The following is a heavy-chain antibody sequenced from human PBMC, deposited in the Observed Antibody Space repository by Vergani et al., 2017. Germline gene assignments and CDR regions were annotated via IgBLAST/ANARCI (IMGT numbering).Heavy chain of an antibody. J-gene: IGHJ6*02. Sequence: QVQLVQSGAEVKKPGSSVKVSCKASGGTFSSYAISWVRQAPGQGLEWMGRISAYNGNTNYAQKLQGRVTMTTDTSTSTAYMELRSLRSDDTAVYYCAREGVVTAIHYYYYGMDVWGQGTTVTVSS. D-gene: IGHD2-21*02. CDR2: ISAYNGNT. V-gene: IGHV1-18*01. CDR3: AREGVVTAIHYYYYGMDV. CDR1: GGTFSSYA.